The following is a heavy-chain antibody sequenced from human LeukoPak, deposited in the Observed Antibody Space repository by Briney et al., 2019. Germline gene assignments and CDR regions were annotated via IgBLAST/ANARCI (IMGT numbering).Heavy chain of an antibody. J-gene: IGHJ4*02. V-gene: IGHV4-39*07. CDR2: IYYSGST. CDR1: GGSISSSSYY. CDR3: ARGMTTVVTGLLD. D-gene: IGHD4-23*01. Sequence: SETPSLTCTVSGGSISSSSYYWGWIRQPPGKGLEWIGSIYYSGSTYYNPSLKSRVTISVDTSKNQFSLKLSSVTAADTAVYYCARGMTTVVTGLLDWGQGTLVTVSS.